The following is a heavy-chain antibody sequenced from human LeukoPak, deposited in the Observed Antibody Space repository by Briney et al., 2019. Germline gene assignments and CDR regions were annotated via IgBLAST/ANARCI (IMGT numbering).Heavy chain of an antibody. J-gene: IGHJ4*02. CDR1: GFTLSIYA. Sequence: GGSLRLSCAASGFTLSIYAMSWVRQTPRKGLERVSASGNDGKTYYTDSVQGRFTISRDNSKNTLFLQMNNLGAEDTAFYYCARESHQWLLHFDSWGQGTLVSVSS. V-gene: IGHV3-23*01. CDR3: ARESHQWLLHFDS. D-gene: IGHD6-19*01. CDR2: SGNDGKT.